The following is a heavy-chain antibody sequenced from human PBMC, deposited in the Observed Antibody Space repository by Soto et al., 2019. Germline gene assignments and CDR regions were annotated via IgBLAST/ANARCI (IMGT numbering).Heavy chain of an antibody. CDR2: IFYSGTT. D-gene: IGHD1-26*01. CDR3: ARGRGGTYDAFDI. J-gene: IGHJ3*02. V-gene: IGHV4-59*01. Sequence: QVQLQESGPRLVKPSETLSLTCTVSGGSISSSFWSWIRQPPGEGLEWIGYIFYSGTTNYSPSLKSRVTMSLGTAKNQFSLNLTSVTAADTAVYYCARGRGGTYDAFDIWGQGTMVTVSS. CDR1: GGSISSSF.